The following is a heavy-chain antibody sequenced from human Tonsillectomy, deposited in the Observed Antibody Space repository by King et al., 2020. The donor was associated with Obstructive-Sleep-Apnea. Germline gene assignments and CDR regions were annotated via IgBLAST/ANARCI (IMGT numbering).Heavy chain of an antibody. CDR3: ARDPLNEWEQLAHWFDP. D-gene: IGHD1-26*01. Sequence: LQLQESGPGLVKPSETLSLTYTVSGGSISSSSYYWGWIRQPPGKGLEWIGSSYYSGSTYYNPSLKSRVTITVDTSKNQFSLKLSSVTAADTAVYYVARDPLNEWEQLAHWFDPWGQGTLVTVSS. V-gene: IGHV4-39*07. J-gene: IGHJ5*02. CDR1: GGSISSSSYY. CDR2: SYYSGST.